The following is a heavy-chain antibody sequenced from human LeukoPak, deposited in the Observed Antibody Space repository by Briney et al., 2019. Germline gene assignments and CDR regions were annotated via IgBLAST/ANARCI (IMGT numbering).Heavy chain of an antibody. D-gene: IGHD2-15*01. Sequence: GASVKVSCKASGYTFTGYYMHWVRQAPGQGLEWMGWINPNSGGTNYAQKFQGRVTMTRDTSISTAYVELSRLRSDDTAVYYCARGYCSGGSCNPFDYWGQGTLVTVSS. CDR3: ARGYCSGGSCNPFDY. J-gene: IGHJ4*02. V-gene: IGHV1-2*02. CDR2: INPNSGGT. CDR1: GYTFTGYY.